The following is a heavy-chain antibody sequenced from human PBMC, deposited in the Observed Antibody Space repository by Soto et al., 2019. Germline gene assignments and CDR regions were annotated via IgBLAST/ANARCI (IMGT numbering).Heavy chain of an antibody. CDR3: AREGSPTLGQQNYFDY. D-gene: IGHD6-13*01. V-gene: IGHV3-11*01. CDR2: ISSSGSTI. J-gene: IGHJ4*02. Sequence: GGSLRLSCAASGFTFSDYYMSWIRQAPGKGLEWVSYISSSGSTIYYADSVKGRFTISRDNAKNSLYLQMNSLRAEDTAVYYCAREGSPTLGQQNYFDYWGQGTLVTVSS. CDR1: GFTFSDYY.